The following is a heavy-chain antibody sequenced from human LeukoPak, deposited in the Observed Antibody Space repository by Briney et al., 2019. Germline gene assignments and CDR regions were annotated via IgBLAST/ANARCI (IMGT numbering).Heavy chain of an antibody. D-gene: IGHD1-26*01. J-gene: IGHJ4*02. V-gene: IGHV3-23*01. CDR2: ISGSGDST. Sequence: GGSLRLSCAASGFTFSGYAMSWVRQAPGKGLEWVSGISGSGDSTYYADSVKGRFTISRDNSKNTLYLQMNSLRAEDTAVYYCAKGSRATAFDYWGQGTLVTVSS. CDR3: AKGSRATAFDY. CDR1: GFTFSGYA.